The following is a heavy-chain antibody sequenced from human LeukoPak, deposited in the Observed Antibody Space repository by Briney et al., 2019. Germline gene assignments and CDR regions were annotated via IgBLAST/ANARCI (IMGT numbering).Heavy chain of an antibody. CDR1: GFTFSGHW. D-gene: IGHD2/OR15-2a*01. Sequence: GGSLRLSCAVSGFTFSGHWMFWVRQAPGKGLEWVSSDGSGTGYTDSVKGRFTIPRDNAKNTLYLQMNSLRAEDTAVYYCAREESVHGFDYWGQGTLVTVSS. J-gene: IGHJ4*02. CDR3: AREESVHGFDY. V-gene: IGHV3-74*01. CDR2: DGSGT.